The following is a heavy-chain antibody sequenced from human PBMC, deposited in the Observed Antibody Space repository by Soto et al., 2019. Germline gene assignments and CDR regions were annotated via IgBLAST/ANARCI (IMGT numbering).Heavy chain of an antibody. D-gene: IGHD3-3*01. Sequence: GGSLRLSCAASGFTFSSYAMHWVRQAPGKGLEWVAVISYGGSNKYYADSVKGRFTISRDNSKNTLYLQMNSLRAEDTAVYYCASWEDSIFASSDYWGQGTLVTVSS. CDR3: ASWEDSIFASSDY. CDR2: ISYGGSNK. V-gene: IGHV3-30-3*01. CDR1: GFTFSSYA. J-gene: IGHJ4*02.